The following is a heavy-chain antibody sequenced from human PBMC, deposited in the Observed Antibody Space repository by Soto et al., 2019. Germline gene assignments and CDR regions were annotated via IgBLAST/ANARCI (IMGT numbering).Heavy chain of an antibody. J-gene: IGHJ1*01. CDR1: GFTFSSYW. V-gene: IGHV3-7*05. CDR2: IKQDGSEK. D-gene: IGHD4-17*01. Sequence: EVQLVESGGGLVQPGGSLRLYCAASGFTFSSYWMSWVRQAPGKGLEWVANIKQDGSEKYYVDSVKGRVTISRDNAKTSLYLQMNSLRAEDTAVYYGARDLNSVAVTTMDQYLQHWGQGTLVTVSS. CDR3: ARDLNSVAVTTMDQYLQH.